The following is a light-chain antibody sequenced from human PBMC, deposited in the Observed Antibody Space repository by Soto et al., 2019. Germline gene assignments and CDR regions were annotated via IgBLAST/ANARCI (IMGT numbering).Light chain of an antibody. CDR1: TSNIGAGYN. CDR3: QSYDTSLSAVV. CDR2: ANI. J-gene: IGLJ2*01. V-gene: IGLV1-40*01. Sequence: QLVLTQPPSVSGAPGQRVTISCTGSTSNIGAGYNVGWYQQLPGTAPKLLIYANINRPSGVPDRFSGSKSGTSASLAITGLQAEDEAVYYCQSYDTSLSAVVFGGGTKVTVL.